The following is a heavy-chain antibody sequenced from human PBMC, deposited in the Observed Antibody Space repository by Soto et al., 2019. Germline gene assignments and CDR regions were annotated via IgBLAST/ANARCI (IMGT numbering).Heavy chain of an antibody. CDR2: IKQDGSEK. CDR3: ARGTSGSS. CDR1: GFPFINYW. Sequence: GGSLRLSCAASGFPFINYWMTWVRQAPGKGLEWVANIKQDGSEKYYVDSVKGRFTISRDNGKNSLYLQMNSLRAEDTAVYYCARGTSGSSWGQGTLVTVS. D-gene: IGHD6-13*01. J-gene: IGHJ4*02. V-gene: IGHV3-7*01.